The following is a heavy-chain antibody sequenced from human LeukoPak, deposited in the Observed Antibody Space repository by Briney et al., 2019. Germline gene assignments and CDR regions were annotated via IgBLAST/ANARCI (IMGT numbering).Heavy chain of an antibody. J-gene: IGHJ4*02. Sequence: PSETLSLTCTVSGGSISSYYWSWIRQPPGKGLEWIGYIYYSGSTNYNPSHKSRVTISVDTSKNQFSLKLSSVTAADTAVYYCARDSYSIAAEGYFDYWGQGTLVTVSS. CDR1: GGSISSYY. D-gene: IGHD6-13*01. CDR3: ARDSYSIAAEGYFDY. V-gene: IGHV4-59*01. CDR2: IYYSGST.